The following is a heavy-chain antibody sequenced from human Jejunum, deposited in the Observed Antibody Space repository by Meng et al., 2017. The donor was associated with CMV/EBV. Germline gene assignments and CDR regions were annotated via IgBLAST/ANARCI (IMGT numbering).Heavy chain of an antibody. Sequence: QVHLVQSGVEVKTPGDSVKVSCKASGYSFTNYGITWIRQAPGQGLEYMGWISPYNGDTNYGQNFQGRMTMTTDTSTTTAYMELRSLRSDDTALYYCTRDGLQYTEGSSYWGQGTLVTVSS. V-gene: IGHV1-18*01. CDR2: ISPYNGDT. J-gene: IGHJ4*02. CDR3: TRDGLQYTEGSSY. CDR1: GYSFTNYG. D-gene: IGHD3/OR15-3a*01.